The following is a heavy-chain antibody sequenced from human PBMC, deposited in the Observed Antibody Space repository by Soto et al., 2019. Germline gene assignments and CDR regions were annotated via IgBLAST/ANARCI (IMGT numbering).Heavy chain of an antibody. J-gene: IGHJ4*02. V-gene: IGHV5-51*01. CDR3: ARQGVDYGGFYYFDY. Sequence: GESLKISCKGSGYSFTSYWIGWVRQMPGKGLEWMGIIYPGDSDTRYSPSFQGQVTISADKSISTAYLQWSSLKASDTAMYYCARQGVDYGGFYYFDYWGQGTLVTVSS. CDR2: IYPGDSDT. D-gene: IGHD4-17*01. CDR1: GYSFTSYW.